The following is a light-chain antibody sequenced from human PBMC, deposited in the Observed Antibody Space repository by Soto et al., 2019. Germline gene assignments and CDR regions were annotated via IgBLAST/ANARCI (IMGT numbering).Light chain of an antibody. CDR3: QQYNNGPVTLT. CDR2: GAS. CDR1: QSVSSN. J-gene: IGKJ4*01. V-gene: IGKV3-15*01. Sequence: ETVMTQSPATLSVSPGERATLSCRASQSVSSNLAWYQQKPGQSPRLLIYGASTRATGIPARFSGSGSGTEFTRTISSLQSEDFAVYYCQQYNNGPVTLTFGGGTKVEIK.